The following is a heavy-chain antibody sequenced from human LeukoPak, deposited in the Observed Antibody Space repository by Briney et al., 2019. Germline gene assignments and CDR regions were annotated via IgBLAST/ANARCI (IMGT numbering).Heavy chain of an antibody. Sequence: PSETLSLTCTVSDGSISSYYWSWIRQPPGKGLEWIGHIYDSGSTNYNPSLKSRVTISVDTSKNQFSLKLSSVTAADTAVYYCASQRIWNFDYWGQGTLVTVSS. D-gene: IGHD1-1*01. J-gene: IGHJ4*02. V-gene: IGHV4-59*01. CDR2: IYDSGST. CDR3: ASQRIWNFDY. CDR1: DGSISSYY.